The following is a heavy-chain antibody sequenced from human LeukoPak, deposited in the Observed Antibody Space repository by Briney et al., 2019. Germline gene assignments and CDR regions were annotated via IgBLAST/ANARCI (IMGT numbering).Heavy chain of an antibody. CDR3: ARVLGNPNWFDP. Sequence: ASVKVSCKASGYTFTRNGIGWVRQAPGQGLEWMGWISIYNEITTYAQKFQGRVTMTADTSTSTAYMELTTLRSDDTAVYYCARVLGNPNWFDPWGQGSLVTVSS. J-gene: IGHJ5*02. CDR2: ISIYNEIT. D-gene: IGHD1-14*01. V-gene: IGHV1-18*01. CDR1: GYTFTRNG.